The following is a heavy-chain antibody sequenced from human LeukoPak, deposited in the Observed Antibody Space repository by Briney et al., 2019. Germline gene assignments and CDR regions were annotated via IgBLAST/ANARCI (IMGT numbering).Heavy chain of an antibody. V-gene: IGHV3-11*01. CDR2: ISSGGSTT. J-gene: IGHJ4*02. D-gene: IGHD3-10*01. CDR3: ARWRYYYGSGNYPFDY. CDR1: GFTFSDHY. Sequence: GGSLRLSCAASGFTFSDHYMSWIRQAPGKGLECVSYISSGGSTTYYTDSVKGRFTISRDNGKNALYLQMNSLRAEDTAVYYCARWRYYYGSGNYPFDYWGQGTLVTVSS.